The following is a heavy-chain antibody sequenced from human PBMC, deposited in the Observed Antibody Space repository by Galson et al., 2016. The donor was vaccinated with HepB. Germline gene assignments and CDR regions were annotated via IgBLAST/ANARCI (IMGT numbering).Heavy chain of an antibody. CDR1: GGSISSANYY. J-gene: IGHJ5*02. V-gene: IGHV4-31*03. CDR3: ARAPTSKTNWFDP. Sequence: TLSLTCTVSGGSISSANYYWSWIRQHPGKGLEWIGYIYYSGSTYYNPSLKSRITISINTSKNQFSLKLSSVTAADTAVYYCARAPTSKTNWFDPWGQGTLVTVSS. CDR2: IYYSGST.